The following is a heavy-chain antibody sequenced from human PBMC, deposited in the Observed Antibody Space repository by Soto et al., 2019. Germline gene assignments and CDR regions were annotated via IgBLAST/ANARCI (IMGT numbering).Heavy chain of an antibody. V-gene: IGHV3-30*14. Sequence: PGGSLRLSCVASGFTFSDCSMHWVRQAPGKGLEWVAIISYDGSNKYYADSVKGRFTISRDNSKNTVYLQMSSLRVEDTAVYYCVKGDYYYDISGFLLLHSSGYTPLLSASLFRSFPGGSLRLSCAASGFTFSSYAMHW. CDR3: VKGDYYYDISGFLLLHSSGYTPLLSASLFRSFPGGSLRLSCAASGFTFSSYAMH. J-gene: IGHJ1*01. D-gene: IGHD3-22*01. CDR2: ISYDGSNK. CDR1: GFTFSDCS.